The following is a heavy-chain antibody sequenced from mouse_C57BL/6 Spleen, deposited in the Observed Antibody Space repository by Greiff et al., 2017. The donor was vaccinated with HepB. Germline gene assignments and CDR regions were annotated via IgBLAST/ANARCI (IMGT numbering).Heavy chain of an antibody. D-gene: IGHD4-1*01. J-gene: IGHJ2*01. V-gene: IGHV1-42*01. CDR3: ARGLGPNYFDY. Sequence: EVQLVESGPELVKPGASVKISCKASGYSFTGYYMNWVKQSPEKSLEWIGEINPSTGGTTYNQKFKAKATLTVDKSSSTAYMQLKSLTSEDSAVYYCARGLGPNYFDYWGQGTTLTVSS. CDR1: GYSFTGYY. CDR2: INPSTGGT.